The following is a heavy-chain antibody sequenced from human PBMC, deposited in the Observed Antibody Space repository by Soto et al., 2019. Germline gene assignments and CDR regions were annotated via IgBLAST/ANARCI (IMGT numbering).Heavy chain of an antibody. V-gene: IGHV4-31*03. Sequence: QVQLQESGPGLVKPSQTLSLTCTVSGGSISSGGYYWSWIRQQPGKGLAWIGYIYYSGSTHYNPSLKSRVTISVDTSKNQFSLKLSSVTAADTAVYYCAGIYSGSPGGTLRYWGQGTLVTVSS. CDR2: IYYSGST. D-gene: IGHD1-26*01. J-gene: IGHJ4*02. CDR1: GGSISSGGYY. CDR3: AGIYSGSPGGTLRY.